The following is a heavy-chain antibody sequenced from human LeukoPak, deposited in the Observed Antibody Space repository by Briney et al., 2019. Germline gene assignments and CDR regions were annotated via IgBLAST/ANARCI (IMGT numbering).Heavy chain of an antibody. V-gene: IGHV4-59*01. Sequence: PSETLSLTCSVSGGSISSFHWSWIRQPPGKGLEWIGCIYYSGSTNYNASLKSRVTVSVDTSRNQISLKLSFVTAADTAMYYCARGSGKVDYWGQGTLVTVSS. CDR1: GGSISSFH. J-gene: IGHJ4*02. CDR2: IYYSGST. D-gene: IGHD3-10*01. CDR3: ARGSGKVDY.